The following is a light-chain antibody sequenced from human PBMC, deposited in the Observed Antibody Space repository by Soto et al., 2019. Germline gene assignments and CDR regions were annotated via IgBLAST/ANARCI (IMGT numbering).Light chain of an antibody. CDR3: QQRSDWPPIT. CDR2: DAS. CDR1: QSVSSN. V-gene: IGKV3-11*01. Sequence: EIVMTQSPATLSVSPGERATLSCRASQSVSSNLAWYQHKPGQAPRLLIYDASYRATGVPLRFSGSGSGTDFTLTISSLESGDSATYYCQQRSDWPPITFGQGTRLEIK. J-gene: IGKJ5*01.